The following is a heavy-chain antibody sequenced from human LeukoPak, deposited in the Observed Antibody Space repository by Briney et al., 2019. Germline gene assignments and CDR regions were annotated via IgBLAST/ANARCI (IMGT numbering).Heavy chain of an antibody. V-gene: IGHV1-69*06. CDR3: ARDRSPSGDYVRNNNWFDP. J-gene: IGHJ5*02. D-gene: IGHD4-17*01. Sequence: GASVKVSCKASGGTFSSYAISWVRQAPGQGVEWMGGIIPIFGTANYAQKFQGRVTITADKSTSTAYMELSSLRSEDTAVYYCARDRSPSGDYVRNNNWFDPWGQGTLVTVSS. CDR2: IIPIFGTA. CDR1: GGTFSSYA.